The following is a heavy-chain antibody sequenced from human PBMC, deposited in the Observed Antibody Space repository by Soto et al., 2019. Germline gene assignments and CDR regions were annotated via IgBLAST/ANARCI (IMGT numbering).Heavy chain of an antibody. J-gene: IGHJ1*01. Sequence: GGSLRLSCAASGFTFSSYAMHWVRQAPGKGLEWVAVISYDGSNKYYADSVKGRFTISRDNSKNTLYLQMNSLRAEDTAVYYCARGLRYFDWLTIAEYFQHWGQGTLVTVSS. V-gene: IGHV3-30-3*01. CDR2: ISYDGSNK. D-gene: IGHD3-9*01. CDR1: GFTFSSYA. CDR3: ARGLRYFDWLTIAEYFQH.